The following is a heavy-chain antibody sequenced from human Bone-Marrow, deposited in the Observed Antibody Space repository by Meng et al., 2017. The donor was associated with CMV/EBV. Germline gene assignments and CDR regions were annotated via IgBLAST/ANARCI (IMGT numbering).Heavy chain of an antibody. CDR1: GFTFSSYA. CDR2: ISYDGDNK. V-gene: IGHV3-30-3*01. J-gene: IGHJ4*02. D-gene: IGHD3-10*01. CDR3: AREGSSNSRGLDY. Sequence: SLKISCAASGFTFSSYAMHWVRQAPGKGLEWVAVISYDGDNKYYADSVKGRPTLSRDNSKKILYLQLNRLRAEDTAVYYCAREGSSNSRGLDYWGQGTLVTVSS.